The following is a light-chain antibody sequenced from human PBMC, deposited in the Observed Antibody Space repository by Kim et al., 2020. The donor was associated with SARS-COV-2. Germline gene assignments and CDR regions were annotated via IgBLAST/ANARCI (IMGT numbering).Light chain of an antibody. J-gene: IGKJ2*03. CDR1: KRVGNNY. CDR3: QQYFQTPYS. Sequence: LRPGETSTPACRAKKRVGNNYVAWYQNQPGQAPRLLINGASNRATGIPDRFSGSGSGTDFTLTISRLEPEDFAVYYCQQYFQTPYSFGQGTKLEIK. V-gene: IGKV3-20*01. CDR2: GAS.